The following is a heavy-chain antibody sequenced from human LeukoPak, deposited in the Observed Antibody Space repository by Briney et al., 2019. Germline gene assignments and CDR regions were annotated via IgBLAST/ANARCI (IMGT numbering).Heavy chain of an antibody. Sequence: GASVKVSCKASGYSFTSYYMHWVRQAPGQGLEWMGIINPSGGTTGYAQKFQGRVTMTRDTSTSTVYMELSSLRSEDTAVYYCARAAPGFDYWGQGTLVTVSS. CDR1: GYSFTSYY. CDR3: ARAAPGFDY. J-gene: IGHJ4*02. D-gene: IGHD6-13*01. V-gene: IGHV1-46*01. CDR2: INPSGGTT.